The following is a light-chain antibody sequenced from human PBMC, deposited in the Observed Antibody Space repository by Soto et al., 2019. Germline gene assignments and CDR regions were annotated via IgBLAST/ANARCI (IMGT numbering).Light chain of an antibody. CDR2: GAS. J-gene: IGKJ4*01. CDR3: RQYNNWRAT. CDR1: QSVSSN. Sequence: EIVMTQSPATLSVSPGERATLSCRASQSVSSNLAWYQQKPGQAPRLLIYGASTRATGIPARFSGSGSGTEFTLTISSLQSEDFAVYYCRQYNNWRATFGGGTKVEIK. V-gene: IGKV3-15*01.